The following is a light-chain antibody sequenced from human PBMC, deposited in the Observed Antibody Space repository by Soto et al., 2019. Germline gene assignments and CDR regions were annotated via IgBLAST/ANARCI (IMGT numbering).Light chain of an antibody. CDR3: HQYGSSPQT. CDR1: QSVSRSY. J-gene: IGKJ1*01. CDR2: GAS. Sequence: GVTPSPATLSLSTSERATLSGSARQSVSRSYLAWYQQKPGQAPRLLIYGASSRATGIPDRFTGSGSGTDFTLTISRLEPEDFAVFYCHQYGSSPQTFGQGTKVDIK. V-gene: IGKV3-20*01.